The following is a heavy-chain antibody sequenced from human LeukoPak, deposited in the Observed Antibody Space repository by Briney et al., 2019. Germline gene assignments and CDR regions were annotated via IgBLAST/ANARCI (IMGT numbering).Heavy chain of an antibody. CDR3: AKDVGSYDSWCFDY. Sequence: GGSLRLSCAASGFTFSSYIMNWVRQAPGKGLAGVSSISSSSSYIYFAGSVKGRFTISRDTAKNSLYLQMNSLRAEDTAVYYCAKDVGSYDSWCFDYWGQGTLVTVSS. CDR1: GFTFSSYI. V-gene: IGHV3-21*01. CDR2: ISSSSSYI. D-gene: IGHD3/OR15-3a*01. J-gene: IGHJ4*02.